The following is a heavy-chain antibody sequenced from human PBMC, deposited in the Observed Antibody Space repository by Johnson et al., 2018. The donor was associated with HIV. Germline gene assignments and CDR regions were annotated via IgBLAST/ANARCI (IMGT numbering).Heavy chain of an antibody. J-gene: IGHJ3*02. D-gene: IGHD3-22*01. CDR3: ARDRGYWDAFDI. Sequence: QVQLVESGGGVVQPGRSLRLSCAASGFTFSSYAMHWVRPAPGKGLEWVAVSRYDGSNKYYADSVKGRFTISRDNSQNSLYLQMNSLRAEDTAVYDCARDRGYWDAFDIWGQGTMVTVSS. CDR1: GFTFSSYA. CDR2: SRYDGSNK. V-gene: IGHV3-33*08.